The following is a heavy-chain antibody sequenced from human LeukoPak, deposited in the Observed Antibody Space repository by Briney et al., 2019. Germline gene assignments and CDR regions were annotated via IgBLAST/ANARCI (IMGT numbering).Heavy chain of an antibody. Sequence: ASVKVSCKASGYTFTSYDINWVRQATGQGLEWMGWMNPNSGNTGYAQKFQGRVTMTSNTSISTAYMELSSLRSEDTAVYYCARPRKGIRVLDVWGQGTTVTVSS. J-gene: IGHJ6*02. V-gene: IGHV1-8*01. D-gene: IGHD3-3*02. CDR1: GYTFTSYD. CDR2: MNPNSGNT. CDR3: ARPRKGIRVLDV.